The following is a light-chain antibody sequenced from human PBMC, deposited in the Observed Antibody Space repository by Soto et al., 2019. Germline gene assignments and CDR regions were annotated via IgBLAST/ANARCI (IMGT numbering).Light chain of an antibody. J-gene: IGKJ5*01. Sequence: EIAMTQSPATLSVSPGERATLSCRASQSVSSNLAWYQQKPGQAPRLLIYGASTRATDIPARFSGSGSGTEFTLTISSLQSEDFAVYYCQQYNNWPTITFGQGTRLEIK. V-gene: IGKV3-15*01. CDR2: GAS. CDR3: QQYNNWPTIT. CDR1: QSVSSN.